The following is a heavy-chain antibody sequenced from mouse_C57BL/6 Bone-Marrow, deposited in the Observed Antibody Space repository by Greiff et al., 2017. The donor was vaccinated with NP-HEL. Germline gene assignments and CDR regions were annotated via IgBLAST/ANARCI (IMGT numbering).Heavy chain of an antibody. CDR2: IYPGDGDT. Sequence: VQLQQSGPELVKPGASVKISCKASGYAFSSSWMNWVKQRPGKGLEWIGRIYPGDGDTNYNGKFKGKATLTADKSSSTAYMQLSSLTSEDSAVCFCARRATVDAMDYWGQGTSVTVSS. CDR1: GYAFSSSW. J-gene: IGHJ4*01. CDR3: ARRATVDAMDY. V-gene: IGHV1-82*01. D-gene: IGHD1-1*01.